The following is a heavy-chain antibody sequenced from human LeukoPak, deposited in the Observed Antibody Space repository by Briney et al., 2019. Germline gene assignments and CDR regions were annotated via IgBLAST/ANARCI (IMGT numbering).Heavy chain of an antibody. CDR1: GFTFSSYW. CDR3: ARGIGDWAYYYYGMDV. D-gene: IGHD2-21*02. J-gene: IGHJ6*02. Sequence: GGSLRLSCAASGFTFSSYWMHWVRQAPGKALVWVSCINSDGSSTSYADSVKGRFTISRDNAKNTLYLQVNSLRAEDTAVYYCARGIGDWAYYYYGMDVWGQGTTVTVSS. CDR2: INSDGSST. V-gene: IGHV3-74*01.